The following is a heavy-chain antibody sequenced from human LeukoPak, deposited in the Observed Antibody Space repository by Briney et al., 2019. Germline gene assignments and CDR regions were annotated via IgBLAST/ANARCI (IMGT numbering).Heavy chain of an antibody. V-gene: IGHV3-48*02. J-gene: IGHJ3*02. CDR1: GLITDDYA. Sequence: GGSLRLSCAAPGLITDDYAIHWVLQAPGKGLEWVSYISSGSSTIYYADSVKGRFTISRDNAKNSLCLQMNSLRDEDTAVYYCARENIVVVTAIRDAFDIWGQGTMVTVSS. CDR3: ARENIVVVTAIRDAFDI. D-gene: IGHD2-21*02. CDR2: ISSGSSTI.